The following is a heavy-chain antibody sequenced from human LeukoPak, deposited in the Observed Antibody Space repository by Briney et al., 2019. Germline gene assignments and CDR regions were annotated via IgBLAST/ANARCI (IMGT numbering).Heavy chain of an antibody. Sequence: PGGSLRLSCAASGLTFSNYGMSGGRQAPGKGLQWVSAITVDGTTTFYADPVKGRFTISRDNSKNMLYLQMRSLSAEETALYYCAKMHGYFDYWGQGTLVPVSS. CDR3: AKMHGYFDY. CDR2: ITVDGTTT. J-gene: IGHJ4*02. V-gene: IGHV3-23*01. CDR1: GLTFSNYG.